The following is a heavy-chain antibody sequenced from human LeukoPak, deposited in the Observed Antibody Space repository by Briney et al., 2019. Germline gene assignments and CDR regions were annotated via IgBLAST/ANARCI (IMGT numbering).Heavy chain of an antibody. CDR2: IWYDGSNK. J-gene: IGHJ3*01. CDR1: GFTFSSYG. CDR3: ARGAWENAFDF. Sequence: GGSLRLSCAASGFTFSSYGMHWVRQAPGKGLEWVAVIWYDGSNKYYADSVKGRFTISRDNSKNTLYLQMNSLRAEDTAVYYCARGAWENAFDFWGQGTMVTVSS. V-gene: IGHV3-33*01. D-gene: IGHD1-26*01.